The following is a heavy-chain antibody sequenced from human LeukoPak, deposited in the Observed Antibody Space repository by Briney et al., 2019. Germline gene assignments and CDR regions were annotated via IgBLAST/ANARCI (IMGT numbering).Heavy chain of an antibody. J-gene: IGHJ4*02. CDR3: TRDRSRAEDD. CDR2: INQGGSDK. V-gene: IGHV3-7*01. Sequence: PGGSLRLFCAASGFTFSGHWMSCVRQAPGKGLEWVANINQGGSDKYYVDSVKGRFTISRDNANNLLYLQMNSLRGEDTAVYYCTRDRSRAEDDWGQGTLVTVSS. D-gene: IGHD1-14*01. CDR1: GFTFSGHW.